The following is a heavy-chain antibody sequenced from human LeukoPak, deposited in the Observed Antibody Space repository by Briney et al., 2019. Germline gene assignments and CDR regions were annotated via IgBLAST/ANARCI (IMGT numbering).Heavy chain of an antibody. CDR2: IKQDGSEK. J-gene: IGHJ4*02. Sequence: GGSLRLXCVVSGFTFRNFWMSWVRQAPGKGLEWVANIKQDGSEKYYVDSVKGRFTISRDNAKNSLYLQMNSLRAGDTAVYYCARGRTSSGWYAGVHYWGQGTLVTVSS. CDR3: ARGRTSSGWYAGVHY. D-gene: IGHD6-19*01. CDR1: GFTFRNFW. V-gene: IGHV3-7*01.